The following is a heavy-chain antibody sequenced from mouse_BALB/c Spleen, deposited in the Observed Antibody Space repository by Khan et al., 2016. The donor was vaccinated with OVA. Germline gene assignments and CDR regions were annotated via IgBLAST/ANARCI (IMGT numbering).Heavy chain of an antibody. CDR2: INPHIGET. D-gene: IGHD1-1*01. J-gene: IGHJ2*01. Sequence: VRLKQSGPELVKPGASVKISCKASGYSFTGYFMNWVMQSHGKSLEWIGRINPHIGETFYNQKFKGKATLTVDESSSTAHMELRSLASEDSAVYYCTRIYRSDFDYWGQGTTLTVSS. CDR3: TRIYRSDFDY. V-gene: IGHV1-20*02. CDR1: GYSFTGYF.